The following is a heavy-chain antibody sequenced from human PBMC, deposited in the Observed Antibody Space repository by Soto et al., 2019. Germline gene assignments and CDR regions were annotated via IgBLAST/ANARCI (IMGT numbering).Heavy chain of an antibody. J-gene: IGHJ4*02. CDR1: GFTFDDYA. CDR3: AKAGLGAAAGTAPRRY. D-gene: IGHD6-13*01. V-gene: IGHV3-9*01. Sequence: EVQLVESGGGLVQPGRSLRLSCAASGFTFDDYAMHWVRQAPGKGLEWVSGISWNSGSIGYADSVKGRFTISRDNAKSSLDLQMNSLRAEDTALYYCAKAGLGAAAGTAPRRYWGQGTLVTVSS. CDR2: ISWNSGSI.